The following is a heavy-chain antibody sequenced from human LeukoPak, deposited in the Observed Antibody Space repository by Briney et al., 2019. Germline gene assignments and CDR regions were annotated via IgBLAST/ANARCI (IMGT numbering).Heavy chain of an antibody. CDR3: ARDSRGDYYYYMDV. J-gene: IGHJ6*03. CDR2: IYTSGST. CDR1: GYSISSGYY. Sequence: PSETLSLTCTVSGYSISSGYYWGWIRQPAGKGLEWIGRIYTSGSTNYNPSLKSRVTISVDTSKNQFSLKLSSVTAADTAVYYCARDSRGDYYYYMDVWGKGTTVTISS. V-gene: IGHV4-61*02.